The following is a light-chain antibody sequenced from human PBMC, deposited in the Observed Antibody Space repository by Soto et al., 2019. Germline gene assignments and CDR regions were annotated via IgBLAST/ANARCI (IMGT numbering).Light chain of an antibody. V-gene: IGKV2-30*01. CDR1: QSLVYTDGDTY. Sequence: DVVMTQSPLSLPVTLGQPASISCMSTQSLVYTDGDTYLSWFQQRPGQSPRRLIYKVSNRDSGVLDRFSGSGSGTDFTLKISRVEAEDVGVYYCMQGTHWPWTFGQGTKVEIK. CDR3: MQGTHWPWT. CDR2: KVS. J-gene: IGKJ1*01.